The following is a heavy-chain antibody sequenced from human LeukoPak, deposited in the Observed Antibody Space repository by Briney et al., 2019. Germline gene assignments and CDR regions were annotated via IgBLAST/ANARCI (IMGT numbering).Heavy chain of an antibody. CDR1: GGSISSYY. D-gene: IGHD3-10*01. CDR3: ARAPINYGSGSYYFDY. V-gene: IGHV4-59*01. Sequence: PSETLSLTCTVSGGSISSYYCSWIRQPPGKGLEWIGYIYYSGSTNYNPSLKSRVTISVDTSKNQFSLKLSSVTAADTAVYYCARAPINYGSGSYYFDYWGQGTLVTVSS. J-gene: IGHJ4*02. CDR2: IYYSGST.